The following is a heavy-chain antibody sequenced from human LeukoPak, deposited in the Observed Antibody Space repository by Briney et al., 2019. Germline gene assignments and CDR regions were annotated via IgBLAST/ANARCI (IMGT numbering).Heavy chain of an antibody. Sequence: GGSLRLSCAASGFTLSSYWMSWVRQAPGKGLEWVANIKRDGSEKYYVDSVKGQFSISRDNAKNSLYLQMNSLRVEDTAVYYCVRDDGATKPCWGQGTLVTVSS. J-gene: IGHJ4*02. V-gene: IGHV3-7*01. CDR3: VRDDGATKPC. CDR2: IKRDGSEK. D-gene: IGHD1-26*01. CDR1: GFTLSSYW.